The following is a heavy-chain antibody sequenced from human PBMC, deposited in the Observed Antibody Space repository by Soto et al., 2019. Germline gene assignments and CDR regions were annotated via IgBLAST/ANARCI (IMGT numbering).Heavy chain of an antibody. CDR1: GGSISSSNW. J-gene: IGHJ4*01. CDR3: ARYGLYYYDSGTYYRVGNDFEY. V-gene: IGHV4-4*02. CDR2: IYHSGST. Sequence: PSETLSLTCAVSGGSISSSNWWSWVRQPPGKGLEWIGEIYHSGSTNYNPSLKSRVTISVDKSKNQFSLNLRSVTAADTAVYYCARYGLYYYDSGTYYRVGNDFEYWGHGTLVTVSS. D-gene: IGHD3-10*01.